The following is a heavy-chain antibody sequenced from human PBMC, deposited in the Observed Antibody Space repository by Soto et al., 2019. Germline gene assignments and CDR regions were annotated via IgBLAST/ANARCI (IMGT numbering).Heavy chain of an antibody. D-gene: IGHD1-26*01. V-gene: IGHV1-18*04. CDR1: GYTFTIYG. Sequence: ASVKVSCKASGYTFTIYGISCVRQAPGQGLEWMGWISAYNGNTNYAQKLQGRVTMTTDISTSTAYMELRSLRSDDTAVYYCARIVGAYDAFDIWGQGTMVTVSS. CDR3: ARIVGAYDAFDI. J-gene: IGHJ3*02. CDR2: ISAYNGNT.